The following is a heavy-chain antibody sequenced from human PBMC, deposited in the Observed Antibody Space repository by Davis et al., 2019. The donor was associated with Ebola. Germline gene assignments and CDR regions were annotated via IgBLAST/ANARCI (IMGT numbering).Heavy chain of an antibody. J-gene: IGHJ4*02. D-gene: IGHD3-16*01. CDR2: ISAYNGNT. CDR3: ARGPTDPSGG. V-gene: IGHV1-18*01. Sequence: ASVKVSCKASGYTFTSYAMHWVRQAPGQRLEWMGWISAYNGNTNYAQKLQGRVTMTTDTSTSTAYMELRSLRSDDTDVYYGARGPTDPSGGWGQGTLVTVSS. CDR1: GYTFTSYA.